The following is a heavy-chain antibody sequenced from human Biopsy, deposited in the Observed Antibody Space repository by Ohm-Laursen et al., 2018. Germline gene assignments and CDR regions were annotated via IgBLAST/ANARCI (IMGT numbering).Heavy chain of an antibody. J-gene: IGHJ4*02. D-gene: IGHD1-1*01. V-gene: IGHV1-24*01. Sequence: ASVKVSCKVSGYTLTALSMHWVRQAPGRGLEWMGGFAPENGKTIYAQKFQGRITMTEDTSTDTAYMELSSLRSEYTAVYYCAADINVWNVNYWGQGTQVTVSS. CDR3: AADINVWNVNY. CDR2: FAPENGKT. CDR1: GYTLTALS.